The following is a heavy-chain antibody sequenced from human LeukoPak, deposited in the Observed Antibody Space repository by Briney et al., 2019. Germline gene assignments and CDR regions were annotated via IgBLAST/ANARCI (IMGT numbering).Heavy chain of an antibody. J-gene: IGHJ3*02. D-gene: IGHD2-2*01. CDR1: GGSISSYF. CDR2: IYYSGSI. CDR3: AREGGGHCSSTSCYLPSDAFDI. Sequence: SETLSLTCSVSGGSISSYFWSWIRQPPGKGLEWIGYIYYSGSINYNPSLKSRLTISVDTSKNQFSLKLSSVTDADTAMYYCAREGGGHCSSTSCYLPSDAFDIWGQGTMVTVSS. V-gene: IGHV4-59*12.